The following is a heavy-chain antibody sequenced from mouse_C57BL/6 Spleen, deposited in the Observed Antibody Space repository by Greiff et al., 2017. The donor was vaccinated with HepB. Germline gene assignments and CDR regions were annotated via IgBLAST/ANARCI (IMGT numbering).Heavy chain of an antibody. CDR3: ASLYYGREWYFDV. V-gene: IGHV3-6*01. D-gene: IGHD1-1*01. J-gene: IGHJ1*03. Sequence: EVQLQESGPGLVKPSQSLSLTCSVTGYSITSGYYWNWIRQFPGNKLEWMGYISYDGSNNYNPSLKNRISITLDTSKNQFFLKLNSVTTEDTDTYYCASLYYGREWYFDVWGTGTTVTVSS. CDR1: GYSITSGYY. CDR2: ISYDGSN.